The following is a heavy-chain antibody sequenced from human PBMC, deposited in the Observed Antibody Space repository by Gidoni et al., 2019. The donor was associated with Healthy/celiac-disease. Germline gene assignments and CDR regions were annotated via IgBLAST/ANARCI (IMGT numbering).Heavy chain of an antibody. V-gene: IGHV1-46*01. CDR1: GYTFTSYY. CDR3: TITFGGVISSEFDY. CDR2: INPSGGST. J-gene: IGHJ4*02. D-gene: IGHD3-16*02. Sequence: QVQLVQSGAEVKQPVASVKVSCKASGYTFTSYYMHWVRHAPGQGLEWMGIINPSGGSTSYAQKFQGRVTMTRDTSTSTVYMELSSLRSEDTAVYYCTITFGGVISSEFDYWGQGTLVTVSS.